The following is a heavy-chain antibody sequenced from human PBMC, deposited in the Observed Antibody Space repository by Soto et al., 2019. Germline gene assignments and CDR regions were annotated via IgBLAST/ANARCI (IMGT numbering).Heavy chain of an antibody. J-gene: IGHJ6*04. D-gene: IGHD3-3*01. V-gene: IGHV3-9*01. CDR2: ISWNRGSI. Sequence: EVQLVESGGGLVQPGRSLRLSCAASGFTFDDYAMHWVRQAPGKGLVWVSGISWNRGSIGYADSVKGRFTISRDNAKHSLDPQLNSRRADDTAVYHCAKEVKLRFWDGLSSHTYVWSKGTTVTVSA. CDR1: GFTFDDYA. CDR3: AKEVKLRFWDGLSSHTYV.